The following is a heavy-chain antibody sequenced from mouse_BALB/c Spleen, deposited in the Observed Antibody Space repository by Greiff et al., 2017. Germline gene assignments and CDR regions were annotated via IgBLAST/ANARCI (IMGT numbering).Heavy chain of an antibody. V-gene: IGHV5-4*02. D-gene: IGHD1-1*01. CDR2: ISDGGSYT. CDR3: TRSGNYYGSSSPWFAY. J-gene: IGHJ3*01. Sequence: EVQLVESGGGLVKPGGSLKLSCAASGFTFSDYYMYWVRQTPEKRLEWVATISDGGSYTYYPDSVKGRFTISRDNAKNNLYLQMSSLKSEDTAMYYCTRSGNYYGSSSPWFAYWGQGTLVTVSA. CDR1: GFTFSDYY.